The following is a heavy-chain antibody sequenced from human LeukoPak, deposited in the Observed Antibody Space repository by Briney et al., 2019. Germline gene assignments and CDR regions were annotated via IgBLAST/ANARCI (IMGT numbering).Heavy chain of an antibody. CDR2: VYTSWST. D-gene: IGHD3-10*01. J-gene: IGHJ5*02. V-gene: IGHV4-4*07. Sequence: SETLSLTCTVSGGYISSYYWSWIRQPAGKGLELFVRVYTSWSTNYNPSLKSRVTMSVDTSKNQFSLKMSSVTAAGTAVYYCARQVFVYGSGRAAQFDPWGQGTLVTVSS. CDR1: GGYISSYY. CDR3: ARQVFVYGSGRAAQFDP.